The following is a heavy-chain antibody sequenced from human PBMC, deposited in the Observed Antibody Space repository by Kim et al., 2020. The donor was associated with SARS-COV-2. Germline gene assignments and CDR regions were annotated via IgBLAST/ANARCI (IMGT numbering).Heavy chain of an antibody. J-gene: IGHJ4*02. V-gene: IGHV5-51*01. Sequence: SDTRESPSFQGQVTISADKSISTAYLQWSSLKASDTAMYYCASFIQLYDYWGQGTLVTVSS. D-gene: IGHD5-18*01. CDR2: SDT. CDR3: ASFIQLYDY.